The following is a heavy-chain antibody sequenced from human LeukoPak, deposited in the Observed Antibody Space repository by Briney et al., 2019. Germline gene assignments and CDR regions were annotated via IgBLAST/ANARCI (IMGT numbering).Heavy chain of an antibody. CDR3: ARLLSIADAFDI. CDR1: GGSISSSSYY. J-gene: IGHJ3*02. CDR2: IYYSGST. D-gene: IGHD2/OR15-2a*01. V-gene: IGHV4-39*01. Sequence: SSETLSLTCTASGGSISSSSYYWGWIRQPPGKWLEWIGSIYYSGSTYYNPSLKSRVTISVDTSKNQFSLKLSSVTAADTAIYYCARLLSIADAFDIWGQGTMVTVSS.